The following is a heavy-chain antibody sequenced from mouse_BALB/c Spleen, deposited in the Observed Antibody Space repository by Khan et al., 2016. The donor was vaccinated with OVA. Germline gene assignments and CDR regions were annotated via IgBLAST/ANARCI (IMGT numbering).Heavy chain of an antibody. D-gene: IGHD1-1*01. CDR3: ARRSLRWDFDY. CDR2: INPSTGYT. CDR1: GYTFINYW. Sequence: QVQLQQSGAELAKPGASVKMSCKASGYTFINYWILWVKQRPGQGLEWIGYINPSTGYTEYNQNFKDKATLTAEKSSSTAYMQLSSLTSEDSAVYYCARRSLRWDFDYWGQGTTLTVSS. J-gene: IGHJ2*01. V-gene: IGHV1-7*01.